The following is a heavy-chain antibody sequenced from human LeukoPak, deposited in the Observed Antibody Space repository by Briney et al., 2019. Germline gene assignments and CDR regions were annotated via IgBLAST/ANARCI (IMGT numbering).Heavy chain of an antibody. CDR1: GGSISNYY. V-gene: IGHV4-59*12. Sequence: SETLSLTCTVSGGSISNYYWSWIRQPPGKGLEWIGYIYYSGSTYYNPSLKSRVTLSVDTSKNQFSLTLSSVTAADTAVYYCARLRGWFDPWGQGTLVTVSS. D-gene: IGHD3-16*01. J-gene: IGHJ5*02. CDR3: ARLRGWFDP. CDR2: IYYSGST.